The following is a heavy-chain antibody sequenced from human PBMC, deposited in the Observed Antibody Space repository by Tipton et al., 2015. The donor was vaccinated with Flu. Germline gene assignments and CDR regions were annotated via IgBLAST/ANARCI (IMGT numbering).Heavy chain of an antibody. CDR2: IYYIGNT. D-gene: IGHD3-3*01. Sequence: LRLSCTVSGGPIISGGDYWSWIRQHPGKGLEWIGHIYYIGNTNYNPSLKSRVTISMDTSKSQFSLKLSSMTAADTAVYYCARMEWTVTTPRYFDLWGRGTLVTVSS. V-gene: IGHV4-31*03. CDR3: ARMEWTVTTPRYFDL. CDR1: GGPIISGGDY. J-gene: IGHJ2*01.